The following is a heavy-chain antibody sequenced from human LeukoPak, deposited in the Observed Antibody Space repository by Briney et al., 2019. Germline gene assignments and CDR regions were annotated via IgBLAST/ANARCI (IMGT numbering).Heavy chain of an antibody. CDR1: GFTFSSYA. V-gene: IGHV3-23*01. D-gene: IGHD6-19*01. J-gene: IGHJ4*02. CDR3: AKPDSSGRLFTVEYYFDY. CDR2: ISGSGGST. Sequence: PGGSLRLSCAASGFTFSSYAMSWVRQAPGKGLEWVSAISGSGGSTYYADSVKGRFTISRDNSKNTLYLQMNSLRAEDTAVYYCAKPDSSGRLFTVEYYFDYWGQGTLVTVSS.